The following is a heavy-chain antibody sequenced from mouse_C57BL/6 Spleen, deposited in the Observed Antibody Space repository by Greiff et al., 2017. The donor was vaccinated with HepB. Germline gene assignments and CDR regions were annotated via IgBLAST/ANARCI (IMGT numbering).Heavy chain of an antibody. Sequence: EVQLVESGGDLVKPGGSLKLSCAASGFTFSSYGMSWVRQTPDKRLEWVATISSGGSYTYYPDSVKGQFTISRDNAKNTLYLQMSSLKSEDTAMYYCARQANWGSEVGYWGHGTTLTVSS. V-gene: IGHV5-6*01. D-gene: IGHD4-1*01. J-gene: IGHJ2*01. CDR1: GFTFSSYG. CDR3: ARQANWGSEVGY. CDR2: ISSGGSYT.